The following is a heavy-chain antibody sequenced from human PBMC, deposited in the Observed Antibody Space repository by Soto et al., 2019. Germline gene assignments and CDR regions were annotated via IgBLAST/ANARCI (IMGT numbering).Heavy chain of an antibody. J-gene: IGHJ6*02. V-gene: IGHV1-2*02. CDR3: AKGGAIVAAGTRVYLYNAMDV. D-gene: IGHD1-26*01. Sequence: ASVKVSCKASGYTFTGYYVHWVRQAPGQGLEWMGWINPNSGDTYLAQRFQGRVTMNRDTSIGAAYMELRGLTSDDTAEYYCAKGGAIVAAGTRVYLYNAMDVWGQGTTVTVSS. CDR2: INPNSGDT. CDR1: GYTFTGYY.